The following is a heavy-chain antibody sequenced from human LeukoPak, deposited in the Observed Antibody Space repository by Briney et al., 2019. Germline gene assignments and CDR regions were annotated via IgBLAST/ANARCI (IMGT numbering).Heavy chain of an antibody. V-gene: IGHV3-7*01. D-gene: IGHD6-19*01. CDR3: ARAPYSGGWYLMY. CDR2: IRQDGNEQ. J-gene: IGHJ4*02. Sequence: GGSLRLSCAASGITFSSHAMTWVRQAPGKGLEWVANIRQDGNEQYYMDSVKGRFTISRDNAKNSLFLQMNSLTAEDTAVYYCARAPYSGGWYLMYWGQGTLVTVSS. CDR1: GITFSSHA.